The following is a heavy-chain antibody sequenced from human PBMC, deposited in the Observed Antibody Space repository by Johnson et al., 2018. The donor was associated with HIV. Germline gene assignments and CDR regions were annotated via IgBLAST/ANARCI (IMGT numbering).Heavy chain of an antibody. CDR2: ISSGGGTI. Sequence: VESGGGLVKPGGSLRLSCAASGFIFSDYYMSWIRQAPERGLEWVSYISSGGGTIYYADSVKGRFTISRDNAKNSLYLQMNSLRAEDTAVYYCARIPGSGWEHDAFDIWGQGRMVTVSS. V-gene: IGHV3-11*04. J-gene: IGHJ3*02. CDR1: GFIFSDYY. CDR3: ARIPGSGWEHDAFDI. D-gene: IGHD6-19*01.